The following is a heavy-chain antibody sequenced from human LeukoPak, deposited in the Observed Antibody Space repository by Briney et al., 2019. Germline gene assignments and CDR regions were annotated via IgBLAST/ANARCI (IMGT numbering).Heavy chain of an antibody. CDR2: ISAYNGNT. Sequence: GASVKVSCKASGYTFPSYGISWARQAPGQGLEWMGWISAYNGNTDYAQKLQGRVTMTTDTPTTTAYMELRSLRSDDTAVYYCTRGRGFGEVYYYYGMDVWGQGTTVTVSS. D-gene: IGHD3-10*01. CDR1: GYTFPSYG. CDR3: TRGRGFGEVYYYYGMDV. V-gene: IGHV1-18*01. J-gene: IGHJ6*02.